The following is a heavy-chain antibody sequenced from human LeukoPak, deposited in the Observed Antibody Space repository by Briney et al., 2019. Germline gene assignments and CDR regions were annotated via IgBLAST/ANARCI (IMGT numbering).Heavy chain of an antibody. V-gene: IGHV3-7*01. CDR1: GFTFRTSS. Sequence: GGSLRLSCVVSGFTFRTSSMSWVRQAPGRGLEWVANIREDGSEKYYLDSVKGRFTISGDNAKNSLYLQMNSLRAEDTAVYYCTGDSTDSSSWYASDIWGQGTMVTVSS. CDR2: IREDGSEK. D-gene: IGHD6-13*01. CDR3: TGDSTDSSSWYASDI. J-gene: IGHJ3*02.